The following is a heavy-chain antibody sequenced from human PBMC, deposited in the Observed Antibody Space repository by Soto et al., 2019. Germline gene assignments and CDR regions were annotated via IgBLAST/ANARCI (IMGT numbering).Heavy chain of an antibody. CDR3: AKTLAQNIVVVVAATRRRGYYMDV. CDR1: GFTFSSYA. D-gene: IGHD2-15*01. J-gene: IGHJ6*03. Sequence: PGGSLRLSCAASGFTFSSYAMSWVRQVPGKGLEWVSAISGSGGSTYYADSVKGRFTISRDNSKNTPYLQMKSLRAEDTAVYYCAKTLAQNIVVVVAATRRRGYYMDVWGKGPTVTV. CDR2: ISGSGGST. V-gene: IGHV3-23*01.